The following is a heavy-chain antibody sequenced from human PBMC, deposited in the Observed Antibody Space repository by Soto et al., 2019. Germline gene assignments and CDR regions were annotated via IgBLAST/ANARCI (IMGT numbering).Heavy chain of an antibody. CDR2: ISSSSSYI. V-gene: IGHV3-21*01. D-gene: IGHD6-19*01. Sequence: GESLRLSCAASGFTFSSYSMNWVRQAPGKGLEWVSSISSSSSYIYYADSVKGRFTISRDDAKNSLYLQMNSLRAEDTAVYYCSKDHGSEVFYYRTQRSLVTVSA. CDR1: GFTFSSYS. J-gene: IGHJ4*01. CDR3: SKDHGSEVFYY.